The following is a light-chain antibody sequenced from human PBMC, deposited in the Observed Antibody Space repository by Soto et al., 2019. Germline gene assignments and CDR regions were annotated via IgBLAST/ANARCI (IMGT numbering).Light chain of an antibody. CDR1: QSISSW. CDR3: QQYNSYSLT. J-gene: IGKJ1*01. CDR2: KAS. Sequence: DIRMTQSPSSSSASTGDRVTITCLASQSISSWLAWYQQKPGKAPKLLIYKASSLESGVPSRFSGSGSGTEFTLTISSLQPDDVATYYCQQYNSYSLTFGQGTKVEIK. V-gene: IGKV1-5*03.